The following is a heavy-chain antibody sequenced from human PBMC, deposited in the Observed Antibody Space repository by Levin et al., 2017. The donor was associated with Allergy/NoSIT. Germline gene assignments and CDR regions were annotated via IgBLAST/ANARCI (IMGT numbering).Heavy chain of an antibody. Sequence: GESLKISCAASGFTFTTYSMNWVRQAPGKGLEWVSYISSSSSTIYYADSVKGRFTISRDNAKSSMYLQMNSLRAEDTAVYYCARARNLPAYWYFDLWGRGTLVTVSS. CDR1: GFTFTTYS. V-gene: IGHV3-48*01. CDR3: ARARNLPAYWYFDL. J-gene: IGHJ2*01. CDR2: ISSSSSTI.